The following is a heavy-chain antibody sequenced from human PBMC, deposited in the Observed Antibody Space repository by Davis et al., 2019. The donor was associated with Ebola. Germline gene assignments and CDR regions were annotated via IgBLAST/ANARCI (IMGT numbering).Heavy chain of an antibody. D-gene: IGHD2-2*01. V-gene: IGHV4-31*03. Sequence: SETLSLTCTVSGGSISSGAYYWSWLRQHPGKGLEWIGYIYYSGSTYYNPFLESRVTISVDTSKNQFSLKLTSVTAADTAVYYCARDSSSASGMDVWGKGTTVTVSS. CDR3: ARDSSSASGMDV. CDR2: IYYSGST. CDR1: GGSISSGAYY. J-gene: IGHJ6*04.